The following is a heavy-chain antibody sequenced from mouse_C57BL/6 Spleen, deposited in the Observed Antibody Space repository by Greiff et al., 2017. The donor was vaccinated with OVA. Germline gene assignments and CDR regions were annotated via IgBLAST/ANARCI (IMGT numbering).Heavy chain of an antibody. D-gene: IGHD1-1*01. CDR3: AITTVVEGDY. V-gene: IGHV1-76*01. Sequence: VQLQESGAELVRPGASVKLSCKASGYTFTDYYINWVKQRPGQGLEWIARIYPGSGNTYYNEKFKGKATLTAEKSSSTAYMQLSSLTSEDTAVYFCAITTVVEGDYWGQGTTLTVSS. CDR2: IYPGSGNT. CDR1: GYTFTDYY. J-gene: IGHJ2*01.